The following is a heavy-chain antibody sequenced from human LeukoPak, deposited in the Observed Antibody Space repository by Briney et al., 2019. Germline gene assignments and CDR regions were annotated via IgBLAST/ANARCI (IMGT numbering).Heavy chain of an antibody. V-gene: IGHV3-30*02. D-gene: IGHD4-17*01. CDR1: GFTFSSYG. Sequence: GGSLRLSCAASGFTFSSYGMHWVRQAPGKGLEWEAFIRYDGSNKYYADSVKGRFTISRDNSKNTLYLQMNSLRAEDTAVYYCAKESTHYGGGYFDYWGQGTLVTVSS. CDR3: AKESTHYGGGYFDY. CDR2: IRYDGSNK. J-gene: IGHJ4*02.